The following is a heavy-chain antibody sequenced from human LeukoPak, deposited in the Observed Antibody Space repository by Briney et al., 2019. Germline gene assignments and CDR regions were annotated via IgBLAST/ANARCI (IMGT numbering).Heavy chain of an antibody. Sequence: PSETLSLTCTVSGDSISGNYWSWIRQPPGKGLGWIGYIYSSGSTKYNPSLRSRVTISVDTSKNQCSLKLSSVTAADAAVYYCARTRHSGSLDYWGQGTLVTVSS. J-gene: IGHJ4*02. CDR3: ARTRHSGSLDY. CDR2: IYSSGST. D-gene: IGHD3-10*01. V-gene: IGHV4-59*01. CDR1: GDSISGNY.